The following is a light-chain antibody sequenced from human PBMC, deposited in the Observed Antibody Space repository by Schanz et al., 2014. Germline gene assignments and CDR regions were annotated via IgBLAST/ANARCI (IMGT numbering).Light chain of an antibody. J-gene: IGLJ2*01. CDR1: SSNIGSKI. CDR3: SSYTSTGV. CDR2: SDN. Sequence: QSVLTQPPSASGTPGQRVTISCSGSSSNIGSKIVNWYQQLPGTAPKLLIHSDNQRPSGVPDRFSGSKSDITASLTISGLQAEDEAAYYCSSYTSTGVFGGGTKLTVL. V-gene: IGLV1-44*01.